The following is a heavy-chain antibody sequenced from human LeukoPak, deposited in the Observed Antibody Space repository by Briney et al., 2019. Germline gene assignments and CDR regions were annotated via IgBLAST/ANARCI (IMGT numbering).Heavy chain of an antibody. D-gene: IGHD2-2*01. Sequence: SETLSLTCAVSGGSISSSNWWSWVRQPPGKGLEWIGEIYHSGSTNYNPSLKCRVTISVDKSKNQFSLKLSSVTAADTAVYYCARVAPLGYCSSTSCYRQLGFDPWGQGTLVTVSS. CDR2: IYHSGST. CDR3: ARVAPLGYCSSTSCYRQLGFDP. V-gene: IGHV4-4*02. CDR1: GGSISSSNW. J-gene: IGHJ5*02.